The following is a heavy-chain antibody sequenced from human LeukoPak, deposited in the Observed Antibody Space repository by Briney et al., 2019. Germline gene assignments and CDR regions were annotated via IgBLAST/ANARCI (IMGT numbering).Heavy chain of an antibody. V-gene: IGHV3-23*01. J-gene: IGHJ6*02. CDR3: AKDHYYAEYSSGWTAYYYYGMDV. CDR2: ISGSGGST. CDR1: GFTFSSYA. D-gene: IGHD6-19*01. Sequence: GGSLRLSCAASGFTFSSYAMSWVRQAPGKGLEWVSAISGSGGSTYYADSVKGRFTISRDNSKNTLYLQMNSLRAEDTAVYYCAKDHYYAEYSSGWTAYYYYGMDVWGQGTTVTVSS.